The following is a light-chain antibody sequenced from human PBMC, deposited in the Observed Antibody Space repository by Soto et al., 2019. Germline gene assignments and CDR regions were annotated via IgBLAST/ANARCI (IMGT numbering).Light chain of an antibody. V-gene: IGKV3-11*01. CDR1: QSVSSY. CDR2: DAS. J-gene: IGKJ4*01. CDR3: KQRSDWVT. Sequence: EIVMTQSPSTLSSSPGESATISCRASQSVSSYLAWYQQKPGQAPRLLIYDASNKVTGLPARFSGSGSGTDFTLTITSLEPDDFAVYYCKQRSDWVTFGGGTKVEIK.